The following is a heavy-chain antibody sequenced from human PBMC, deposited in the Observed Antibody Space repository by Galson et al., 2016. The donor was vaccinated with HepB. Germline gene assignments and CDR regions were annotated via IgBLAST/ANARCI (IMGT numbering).Heavy chain of an antibody. CDR3: GTEDYIWGTSQDY. CDR2: IKRISDGGTT. V-gene: IGHV3-15*01. CDR1: GITFRNVY. D-gene: IGHD3-16*01. J-gene: IGHJ4*02. Sequence: SLRLSCAASGITFRNVYMNWVRQGPGKGLEWVGRIKRISDGGTTDYAAAVKGRFTISRDDSKNMFYLQMKGLKTEDTAVYSCGTEDYIWGTSQDYWGQGTLVTVSS.